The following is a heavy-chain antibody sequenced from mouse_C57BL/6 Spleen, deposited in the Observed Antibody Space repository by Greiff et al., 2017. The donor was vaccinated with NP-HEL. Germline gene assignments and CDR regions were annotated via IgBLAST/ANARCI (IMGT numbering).Heavy chain of an antibody. J-gene: IGHJ2*01. D-gene: IGHD3-2*02. CDR1: GYTFTSYW. Sequence: QVQLQQPGAELVMPGASVKLSCKASGYTFTSYWMHWVKQRPGQGLEWIGEIDPSDSYTNYNQKFKGKSTLTVDKSSSTAYMQLSSLTSEDSAVYYCARRGLRQDYFDYWGQGTTLTVSS. V-gene: IGHV1-69*01. CDR2: IDPSDSYT. CDR3: ARRGLRQDYFDY.